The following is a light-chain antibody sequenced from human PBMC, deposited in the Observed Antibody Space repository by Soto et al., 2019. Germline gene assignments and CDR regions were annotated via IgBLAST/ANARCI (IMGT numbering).Light chain of an antibody. CDR2: DVN. J-gene: IGLJ2*01. Sequence: QSVLTQPASVSGSPGQSITISCTGSDIGDYDYVSWYQQHPGKAPKLMIYDVNNRPSGVSYRFSGSKAGNTASLTISGLQAEDEADYYCSSYTSSPSTRAFGGGTKVTVL. CDR1: DIGDYDY. V-gene: IGLV2-14*01. CDR3: SSYTSSPSTRA.